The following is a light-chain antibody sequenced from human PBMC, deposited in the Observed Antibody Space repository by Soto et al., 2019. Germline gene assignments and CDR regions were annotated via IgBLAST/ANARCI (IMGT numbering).Light chain of an antibody. Sequence: QSVLTQPASVSGSPGQSITISCTGTRSEVGGYNYVSWYQQHPGKAPKLMIYDVSNRPSGVSNRFSGSKSGNTASLTISGLQAEDEADYFCSSYTSSSPYVFGTGTKVTVL. CDR3: SSYTSSSPYV. CDR2: DVS. J-gene: IGLJ1*01. V-gene: IGLV2-14*01. CDR1: RSEVGGYNY.